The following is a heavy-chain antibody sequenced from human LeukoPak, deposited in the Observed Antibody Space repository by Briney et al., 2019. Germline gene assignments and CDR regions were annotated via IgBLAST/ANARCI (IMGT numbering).Heavy chain of an antibody. CDR2: ISSSGST. V-gene: IGHV4-61*02. CDR3: AREHRTTSMVRGGYWIYYMDV. J-gene: IGHJ6*03. D-gene: IGHD3-10*01. Sequence: SETLSLTCTVSGDSISSGDYYWSWIRQPAGKGLEWIGRISSSGSTNYNPSLKSRVTISVDTSKNQFSLKLSSVTAADTAVYYCAREHRTTSMVRGGYWIYYMDVWGKGTTVTISS. CDR1: GDSISSGDYY.